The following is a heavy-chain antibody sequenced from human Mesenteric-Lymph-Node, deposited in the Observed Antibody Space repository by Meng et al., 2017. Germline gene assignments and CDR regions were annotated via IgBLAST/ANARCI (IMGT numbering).Heavy chain of an antibody. CDR1: GFTFSSYW. V-gene: IGHV3-7*01. CDR3: ASGPYGDYDYYYYYGMDV. D-gene: IGHD4-17*01. Sequence: GESLKISCAASGFTFSSYWMSWVRQAPGKGLEWVANIKQDGSEKYYVDSVKGRFTISRDNAKNSLYLQMNSLRAEDTAVYYCASGPYGDYDYYYYYGMDVWGQGTTVTVSS. CDR2: IKQDGSEK. J-gene: IGHJ6*02.